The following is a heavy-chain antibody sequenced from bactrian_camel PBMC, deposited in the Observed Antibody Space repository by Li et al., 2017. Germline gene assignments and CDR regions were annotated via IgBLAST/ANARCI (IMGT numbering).Heavy chain of an antibody. J-gene: IGHJ6*01. CDR2: IDWAGGPT. Sequence: VQLVESGGGLVRPGGSLRLSCQVSGGTFRRYVMDWVRQAPGKEREGVSCIDWAGGPTSYTASEKGRFTISRDNAKNTLYLQMNSLKTEDTAMYYCLNFHVGSWGQGTQVTVS. CDR1: GGTFRRYV. V-gene: IGHV3S40*01. CDR3: LNFHVGS.